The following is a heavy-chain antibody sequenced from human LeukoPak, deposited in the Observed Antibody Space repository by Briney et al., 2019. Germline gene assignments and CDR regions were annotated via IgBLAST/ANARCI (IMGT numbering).Heavy chain of an antibody. Sequence: SETLSLTCTVSGGSISSGGYYWSWIRQHPGKGLEWIGYIYYSGSTYYNPSLKSRVTISVDTSKNQFSLKLSSVTAADTAVYYCARGYKLSSGWPNDAFDIWGRGTMVTVSS. D-gene: IGHD6-19*01. CDR3: ARGYKLSSGWPNDAFDI. CDR1: GGSISSGGYY. V-gene: IGHV4-31*03. CDR2: IYYSGST. J-gene: IGHJ3*02.